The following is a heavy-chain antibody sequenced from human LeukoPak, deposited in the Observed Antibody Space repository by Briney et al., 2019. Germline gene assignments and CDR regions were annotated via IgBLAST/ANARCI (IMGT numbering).Heavy chain of an antibody. CDR2: INPTGGST. D-gene: IGHD3-16*01. V-gene: IGHV1-46*01. CDR1: GYTFTSYY. CDR3: ARGLTFGGVTNDAFDI. J-gene: IGHJ3*02. Sequence: ASVKVSCKASGYTFTSYYMNWVRQAPGQGLEWMVIINPTGGSTSYAQKFRGRVTMTRDTSTSTVYMELSSLRSEDTAVYYCARGLTFGGVTNDAFDIWGQGTMVTVSS.